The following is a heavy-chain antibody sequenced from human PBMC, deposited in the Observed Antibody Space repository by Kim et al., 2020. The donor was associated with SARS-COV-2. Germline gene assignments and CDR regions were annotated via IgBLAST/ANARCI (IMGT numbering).Heavy chain of an antibody. Sequence: GGSPRLSCAASGFTFSSYAMSWVRQAPGKGLEWVSAISGSGGSTYYADSVKGRFTISRDNSKNTLYLQMNSLRAEDTAVYYCAKGFSSSIAARRNGMDVWGQGTTGTVSS. J-gene: IGHJ6*01. CDR3: AKGFSSSIAARRNGMDV. CDR1: GFTFSSYA. V-gene: IGHV3-23*01. CDR2: ISGSGGST. D-gene: IGHD6-6*01.